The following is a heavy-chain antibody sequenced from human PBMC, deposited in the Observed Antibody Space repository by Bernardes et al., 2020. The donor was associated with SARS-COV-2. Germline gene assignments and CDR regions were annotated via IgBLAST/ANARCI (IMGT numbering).Heavy chain of an antibody. CDR1: GHTLTTVV. D-gene: IGHD1-20*01. V-gene: IGHV1-24*01. CDR2: FDPLDGEP. J-gene: IGHJ1*01. Sequence: ASAKVACRVPGHTLTTVVVHWVRQSPGEGLEWMGNFDPLDGEPVYAQKFQGRVTLTEDTYSETAYMELRSLRSDDSAFYYCAMVERAGSVLVQVYLQHWGQGILVSVSS. CDR3: AMVERAGSVLVQVYLQH.